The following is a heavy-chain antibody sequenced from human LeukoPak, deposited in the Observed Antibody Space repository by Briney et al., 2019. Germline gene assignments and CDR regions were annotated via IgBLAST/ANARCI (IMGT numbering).Heavy chain of an antibody. V-gene: IGHV3-48*03. D-gene: IGHD3-10*01. CDR2: ISSRGSTI. J-gene: IGHJ4*02. Sequence: PGRSLRLSCAASGFTFSRNGMHWVRQAPGKGLEWVSYISSRGSTIYYADSVRGRFTISRDSAKNSLYLQMNSLRAEDTAVYYCARDLQGSLRGIDYWGQGTLVTVSS. CDR3: ARDLQGSLRGIDY. CDR1: GFTFSRNG.